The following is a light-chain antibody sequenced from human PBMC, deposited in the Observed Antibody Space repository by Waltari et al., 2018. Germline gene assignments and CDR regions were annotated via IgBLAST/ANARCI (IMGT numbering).Light chain of an antibody. V-gene: IGLV2-14*01. Sequence: GTSNDVGGYGYVSWYQQYPGKAPKLIIYEVSYRPSGISTRFSGSKSGNTASLTISGLQAEDEADYYCSSHTATVPHVFGTGTRVTVV. CDR3: SSHTATVPHV. CDR1: SNDVGGYGY. CDR2: EVS. J-gene: IGLJ1*01.